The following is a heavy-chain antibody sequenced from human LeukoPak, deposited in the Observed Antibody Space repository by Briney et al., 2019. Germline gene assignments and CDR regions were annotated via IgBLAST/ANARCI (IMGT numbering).Heavy chain of an antibody. CDR2: INPNSGGT. CDR1: GYTFTGYY. CDR3: ARTIIAAARSADAFDI. D-gene: IGHD6-13*01. J-gene: IGHJ3*02. Sequence: ASVKVSCKASGYTFTGYYMHWVRQAPGQGLEWMGWINPNSGGTNYAQKFQGWVTMTRDTSISTAYMELSRLRSDDTAVYYCARTIIAAARSADAFDIWGQGTMVTVSS. V-gene: IGHV1-2*04.